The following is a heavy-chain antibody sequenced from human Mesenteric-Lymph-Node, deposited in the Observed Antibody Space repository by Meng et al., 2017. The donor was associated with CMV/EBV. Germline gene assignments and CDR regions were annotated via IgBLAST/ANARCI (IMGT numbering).Heavy chain of an antibody. J-gene: IGHJ6*02. Sequence: GESLKISCAASGFTFSSYSMNWVRQAPGKGLEWVSSISSSSSYIYYADSVKGRFTISRDNAKNSLYLQMNSLRAEDTAVYYCAREKAQIFGVVIVYYYGMDVWGQGTTVTVSS. CDR3: AREKAQIFGVVIVYYYGMDV. D-gene: IGHD3-3*01. V-gene: IGHV3-21*01. CDR1: GFTFSSYS. CDR2: ISSSSSYI.